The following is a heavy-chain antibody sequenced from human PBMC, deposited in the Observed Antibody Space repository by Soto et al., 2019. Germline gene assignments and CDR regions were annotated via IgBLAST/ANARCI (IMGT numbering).Heavy chain of an antibody. D-gene: IGHD1-1*01. V-gene: IGHV3-21*01. CDR2: ISSSSSYV. J-gene: IGHJ5*01. CDR3: ARDRHETTALAPYNWFDF. CDR1: GFTFSSYS. Sequence: GGSLRLSCAASGFTFSSYSMNWVRQAPGKGLEWVSSISSSSSYVYYADSVKGRFTISRDNAKNSLYLQMNSLTAEDTAVYYCARDRHETTALAPYNWFDFWGQGTLVTVSS.